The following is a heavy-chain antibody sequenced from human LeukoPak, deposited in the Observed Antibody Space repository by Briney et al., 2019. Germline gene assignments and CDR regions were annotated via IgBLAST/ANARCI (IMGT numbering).Heavy chain of an antibody. V-gene: IGHV3-72*01. CDR1: GFTFTTYY. CDR2: SRSKTNRYTT. CDR3: ARGDSSGWGLDY. J-gene: IGHJ4*02. Sequence: QPGGSLRLSCAASGFTFTTYYMSWVRQAPGKGLEWVGRSRSKTNRYTTQYAASVKGRFTISRDDSKNSLYLQMNSLKTEDTAVYYCARGDSSGWGLDYWGLGTLVTVSS. D-gene: IGHD6-19*01.